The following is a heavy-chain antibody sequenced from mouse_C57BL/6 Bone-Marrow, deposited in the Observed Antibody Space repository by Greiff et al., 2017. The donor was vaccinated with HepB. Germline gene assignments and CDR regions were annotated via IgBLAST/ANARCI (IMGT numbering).Heavy chain of an antibody. V-gene: IGHV1-50*01. Sequence: QVQLQQPGAELVKPGASVKLSCKASGYTFTSYWMQWVKQRPGQGLEWIGEIDPSDSYTNYNQKFKGKATLTVDTSSSTAYMQLSSLTSEDSAVYYCARDGILRYPAWFAYWGQGTLVTLSA. CDR2: IDPSDSYT. CDR3: ARDGILRYPAWFAY. CDR1: GYTFTSYW. D-gene: IGHD1-1*01. J-gene: IGHJ3*01.